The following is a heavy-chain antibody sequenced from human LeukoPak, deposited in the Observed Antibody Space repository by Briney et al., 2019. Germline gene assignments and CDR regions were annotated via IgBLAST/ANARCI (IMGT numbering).Heavy chain of an antibody. CDR1: GFTFSSYA. Sequence: GGSLRLSCADSGFTFSSYAMHWVRQAPGKGLEWVAVISYDGSNKYYADSVKGRFTISRDNSKNTLYLQMNSLRAEDTAVYYCARDFTDSSGWHYDVFDIWGQGTMVTVSS. D-gene: IGHD6-19*01. CDR2: ISYDGSNK. CDR3: ARDFTDSSGWHYDVFDI. J-gene: IGHJ3*02. V-gene: IGHV3-30*04.